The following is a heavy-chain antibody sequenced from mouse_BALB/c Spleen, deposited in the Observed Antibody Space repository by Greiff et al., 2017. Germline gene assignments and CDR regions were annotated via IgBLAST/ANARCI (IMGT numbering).Heavy chain of an antibody. CDR1: GFSLTSYG. CDR2: IWAGGST. Sequence: VQLKESGPGLVAPSQSLSITCTVSGFSLTSYGVHWVRQPPGKGLEWLGVIWAGGSTNYNSALMSRLSISKDNSKSQVFLKMNSLQTDDTAMYYCARESSTMITTFAYWGQGTLVTVSA. D-gene: IGHD2-4*01. CDR3: ARESSTMITTFAY. V-gene: IGHV2-9*02. J-gene: IGHJ3*01.